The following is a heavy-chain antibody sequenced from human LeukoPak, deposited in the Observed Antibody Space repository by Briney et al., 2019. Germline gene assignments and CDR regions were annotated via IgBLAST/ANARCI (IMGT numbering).Heavy chain of an antibody. CDR1: GFTFSSYA. Sequence: GGSLRLSCAASGFTFSSYAMSWVRQAPGKGLEWVSAISGSGGSTYYADSVKGRFTISRDNSKNTLYLRMNSLRAEDTAVYYCAKAPRVRVYFDYWGQGTLVTVSS. J-gene: IGHJ4*02. CDR2: ISGSGGST. V-gene: IGHV3-23*01. CDR3: AKAPRVRVYFDY. D-gene: IGHD1-1*01.